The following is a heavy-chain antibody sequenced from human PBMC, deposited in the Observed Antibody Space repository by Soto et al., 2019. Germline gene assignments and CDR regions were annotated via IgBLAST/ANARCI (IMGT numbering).Heavy chain of an antibody. Sequence: SETLSLTCTVSGGSISSSSYYWGWIRQPPGKGLEWIGSIYYSGSTYYNPSLKSRVTISVDTSKNQFSLKLSSVTAADTAVYYCGRQGTYSSSSDYGMDVWGQGTTVT. D-gene: IGHD6-6*01. CDR1: GGSISSSSYY. CDR2: IYYSGST. J-gene: IGHJ6*02. CDR3: GRQGTYSSSSDYGMDV. V-gene: IGHV4-39*01.